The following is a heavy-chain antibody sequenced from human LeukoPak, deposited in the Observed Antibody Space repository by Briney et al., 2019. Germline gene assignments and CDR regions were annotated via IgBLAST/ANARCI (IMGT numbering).Heavy chain of an antibody. CDR1: GFTVSSNY. Sequence: GGSLRLSCAASGFTVSSNYMSWVRQAPGKGLEWVSVLYSGGSTYYADSVKGRFTMSRDNPKNTLYLQMNSLRAEDTAVYYCASDLGYSSGYWPSFDYWGQGTLVTVSS. CDR2: LYSGGST. CDR3: ASDLGYSSGYWPSFDY. J-gene: IGHJ4*02. V-gene: IGHV3-53*01. D-gene: IGHD3-22*01.